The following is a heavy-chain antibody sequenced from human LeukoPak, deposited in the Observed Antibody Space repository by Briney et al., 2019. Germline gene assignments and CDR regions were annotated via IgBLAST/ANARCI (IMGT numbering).Heavy chain of an antibody. CDR2: INPSGGST. CDR3: ARGRSIVVVPAAMRGLDY. CDR1: GYTFTSYG. Sequence: ASVKVSCKASGYTFTSYGISWVRHAPGQGLEWMGIINPSGGSTSYAQKFQGRVTMTRDTSTSTVYMELSSLRSEDTAVYYCARGRSIVVVPAAMRGLDYWGQGTLVTVSS. V-gene: IGHV1-46*01. J-gene: IGHJ4*02. D-gene: IGHD2-2*01.